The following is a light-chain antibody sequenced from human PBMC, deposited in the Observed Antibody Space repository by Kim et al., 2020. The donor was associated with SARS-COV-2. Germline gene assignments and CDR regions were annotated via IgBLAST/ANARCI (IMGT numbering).Light chain of an antibody. Sequence: SPGESAPLSCRASQSISNYLAWYQQKPGQAPRLLIYDASNRATGIPARFSGSGSGTDFTLTISSLEPEDSAVYYCQQRSNWPPLSFGGGTKVDIK. CDR1: QSISNY. V-gene: IGKV3-11*01. CDR2: DAS. J-gene: IGKJ4*01. CDR3: QQRSNWPPLS.